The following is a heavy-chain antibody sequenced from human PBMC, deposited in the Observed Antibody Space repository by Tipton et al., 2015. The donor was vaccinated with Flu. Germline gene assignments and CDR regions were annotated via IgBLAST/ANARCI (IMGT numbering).Heavy chain of an antibody. Sequence: MQLVQSGGGLIQPGGSLRLSCKASGFSVSDNYMTWVRQAPGKGLEWVSVLYSAGRTKNADSVKGRFTISRDEPNNTLYLQMDSLRADDTAVYYCARVRSGYYNYALDVWGHGTTVAVSS. J-gene: IGHJ6*02. D-gene: IGHD4-17*01. CDR3: ARVRSGYYNYALDV. CDR2: LYSAGRT. CDR1: GFSVSDNY. V-gene: IGHV3-53*01.